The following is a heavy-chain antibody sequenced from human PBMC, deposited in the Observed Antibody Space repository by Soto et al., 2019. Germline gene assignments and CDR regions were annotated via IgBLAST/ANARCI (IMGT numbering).Heavy chain of an antibody. CDR2: ISYDGSNK. D-gene: IGHD3-3*01. V-gene: IGHV3-30*18. CDR3: AKDGPYYYDFWSGYRPYYYYYYMDV. CDR1: GFTFSSYG. Sequence: GGSLRLSCAASGFTFSSYGMHWVRQAPGKGLEWVAVISYDGSNKYYADSVKGRFTISRDNSKNTLYLQMNSLRAEDTAVYYCAKDGPYYYDFWSGYRPYYYYYYMDVWGKGTTVTVSS. J-gene: IGHJ6*03.